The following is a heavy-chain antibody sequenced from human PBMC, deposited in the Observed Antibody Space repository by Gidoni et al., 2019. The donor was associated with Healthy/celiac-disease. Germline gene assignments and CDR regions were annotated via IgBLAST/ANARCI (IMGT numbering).Heavy chain of an antibody. Sequence: QVQLVQSGAEVKKPGSSVKVSCKASCSTFSSYAISWVRQAPGQGLEWMGGIIPIFGTANYAQKFQGRVTITAEESTSTAYMELSSLRSEDTAVYYCARERGSIAAAERYYYYYGMDVWGQGTTVTVSS. D-gene: IGHD6-13*01. J-gene: IGHJ6*02. CDR1: CSTFSSYA. V-gene: IGHV1-69*01. CDR3: ARERGSIAAAERYYYYYGMDV. CDR2: IIPIFGTA.